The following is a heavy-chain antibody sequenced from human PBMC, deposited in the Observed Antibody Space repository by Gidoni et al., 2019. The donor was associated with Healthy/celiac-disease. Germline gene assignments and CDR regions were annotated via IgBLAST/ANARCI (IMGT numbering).Heavy chain of an antibody. Sequence: EVQLVASGGGLVQPGRSLRLSCPASGFTFGDYAMSWVRQAPGKGLEWVGFIRSKAYGGTTEYAASVKGRFTISRDDSKSIAYLQMNSLKTEDTAVYYCTRTTITHNDYWGQGTLVTVSS. CDR1: GFTFGDYA. CDR3: TRTTITHNDY. V-gene: IGHV3-49*04. CDR2: IRSKAYGGTT. D-gene: IGHD5-12*01. J-gene: IGHJ4*02.